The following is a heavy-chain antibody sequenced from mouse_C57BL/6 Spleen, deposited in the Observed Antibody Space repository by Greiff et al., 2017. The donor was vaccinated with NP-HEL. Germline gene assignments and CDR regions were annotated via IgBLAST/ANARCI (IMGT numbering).Heavy chain of an antibody. CDR1: GFNIKDDY. D-gene: IGHD1-1*02. Sequence: VQLQQSGAELVRPGASVKLSCTASGFNIKDDYMHWVKQRPEQGLEWIGWIDPENGDTEYASKFQGKATITADTSSNTAYLQLSSLTSEDTAVYYCTTNNYGWFAYWGQGTLVTVSA. J-gene: IGHJ3*01. CDR2: IDPENGDT. V-gene: IGHV14-4*01. CDR3: TTNNYGWFAY.